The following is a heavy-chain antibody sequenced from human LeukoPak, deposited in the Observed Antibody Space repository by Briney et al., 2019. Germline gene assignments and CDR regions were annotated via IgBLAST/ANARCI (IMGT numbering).Heavy chain of an antibody. CDR2: IYYSGST. V-gene: IGHV4-39*07. CDR3: ARVRDGYNFDY. Sequence: SETLSLTCTVSGGSISSSRYYWGWIRQPPGKGLEWIGSIYYSGSTYYNPSLKSRVTISVDTSKNQFSLKLSSVTAADTAVYYCARVRDGYNFDYWGQGTLVTVSS. J-gene: IGHJ4*02. CDR1: GGSISSSRYY. D-gene: IGHD5-24*01.